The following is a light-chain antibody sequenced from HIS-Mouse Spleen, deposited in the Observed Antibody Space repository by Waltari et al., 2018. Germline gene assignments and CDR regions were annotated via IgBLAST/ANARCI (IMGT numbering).Light chain of an antibody. J-gene: IGLJ3*02. CDR1: ALPKQY. CDR3: KSADSSGTWV. V-gene: IGLV3-25*03. CDR2: NDS. Sequence: SYELTQPPSVSVSPGQTARITCPGDALPKQYASWYQKKPGQAPVLVIYNDSERPSGIRERFSGSSSGTTVTLTISGVQAEDEADYYCKSADSSGTWVFGGGTKLTVL.